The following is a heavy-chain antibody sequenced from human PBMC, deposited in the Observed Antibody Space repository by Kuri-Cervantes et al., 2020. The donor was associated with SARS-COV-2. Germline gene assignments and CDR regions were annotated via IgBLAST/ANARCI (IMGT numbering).Heavy chain of an antibody. Sequence: GESLKISCAASGFTFSDYYMSWIRQAPGKGLEWVSYISSSSSYTNYADSVKGRFTISRDNAKNSLYLQMNSLRAEDTAVYYCAGDGDWNYYYYGMDVWGQGTTVTSP. CDR2: ISSSSSYT. V-gene: IGHV3-11*06. D-gene: IGHD3/OR15-3a*01. CDR1: GFTFSDYY. CDR3: AGDGDWNYYYYGMDV. J-gene: IGHJ6*02.